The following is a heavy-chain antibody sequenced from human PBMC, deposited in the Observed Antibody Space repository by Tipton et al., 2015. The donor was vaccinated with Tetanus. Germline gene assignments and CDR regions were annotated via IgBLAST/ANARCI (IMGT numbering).Heavy chain of an antibody. CDR1: GFTVSTNY. CDR2: VYTAGST. CDR3: VREGASHFYNNAMDV. Sequence: SLRLSCTASGFTVSTNYMNWVRQAPGKGLEWVSTVYTAGSTYYAETVKGRFTISRDDSKNTLYLQMNSLRVEDTAVYYCVREGASHFYNNAMDVWGQGTTVTVSS. V-gene: IGHV3-53*01. D-gene: IGHD3-16*01. J-gene: IGHJ6*02.